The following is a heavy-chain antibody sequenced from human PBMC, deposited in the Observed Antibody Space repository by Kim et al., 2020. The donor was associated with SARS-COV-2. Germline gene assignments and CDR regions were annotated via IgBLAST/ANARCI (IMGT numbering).Heavy chain of an antibody. D-gene: IGHD2-8*01. CDR2: FDPEDGET. J-gene: IGHJ5*02. CDR1: GYTLTELS. V-gene: IGHV1-24*01. Sequence: ASVKVSCKVSGYTLTELSMHWVRQAPGKGLEWMGGFDPEDGETIYAQKFQGRVTMTEDTSTDTAYMELSSLRSEDTAVYYCATARVVCYGPATWFDPWGQGTLVTVSS. CDR3: ATARVVCYGPATWFDP.